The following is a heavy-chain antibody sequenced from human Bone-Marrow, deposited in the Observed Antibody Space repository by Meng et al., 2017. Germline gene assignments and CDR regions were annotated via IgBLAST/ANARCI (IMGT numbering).Heavy chain of an antibody. V-gene: IGHV3-33*01. CDR3: ARDLKYWLMGCPPGVHGTDV. Sequence: GESLKISCAASGFTFSSYGMHWVRQAPGKGLEWVAVIWYDGSNKYYADSVKGRFTISRDNSKNTLYLQMNSLRAEDTGVYYCARDLKYWLMGCPPGVHGTDVWGQGTTVTVSS. CDR2: IWYDGSNK. D-gene: IGHD3-16*01. J-gene: IGHJ6*02. CDR1: GFTFSSYG.